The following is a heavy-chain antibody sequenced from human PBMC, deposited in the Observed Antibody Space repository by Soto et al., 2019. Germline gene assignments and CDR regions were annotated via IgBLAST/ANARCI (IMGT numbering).Heavy chain of an antibody. J-gene: IGHJ6*02. D-gene: IGHD6-19*01. CDR1: GGSISSYY. CDR2: IYTSGST. CDR3: AKELSRGWYDYYYGMDV. Sequence: SETLSLTCTVSGGSISSYYWSWIRQPAGKGLEWIGRIYTSGSTNYNPSLKSRVTMSVDTSKNQFSLKLSSVTAADTAVYYCAKELSRGWYDYYYGMDVWGQGTTVTVSS. V-gene: IGHV4-4*07.